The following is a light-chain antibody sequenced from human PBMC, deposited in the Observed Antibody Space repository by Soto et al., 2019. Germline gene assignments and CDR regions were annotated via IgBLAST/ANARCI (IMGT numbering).Light chain of an antibody. Sequence: QSALTQPASVSGSPGQAITISCTGTSSDVGGYNYVSWYQQHPGKAPKLRIYEVSNRPSGVSDRFSGPKSGNTASLTISGLQAEDEADYYCTSYTSSSTPVFGTGTKVTVL. V-gene: IGLV2-14*01. J-gene: IGLJ1*01. CDR3: TSYTSSSTPV. CDR1: SSDVGGYNY. CDR2: EVS.